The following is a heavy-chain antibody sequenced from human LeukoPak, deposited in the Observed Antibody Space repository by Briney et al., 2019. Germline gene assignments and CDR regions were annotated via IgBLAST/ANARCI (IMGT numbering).Heavy chain of an antibody. CDR1: GGSLSSYY. CDR3: ARVQLPDITGAFDI. V-gene: IGHV4-4*07. Sequence: SETLSLTCTVSGGSLSSYYWSWIRQPAGEGLEWIGRISPSGTTNYNPSLKSRVTMSLDTSKSQISLKLTSVTAADTAVYYCARVQLPDITGAFDIWGKGQWSPSLQ. CDR2: ISPSGTT. D-gene: IGHD3-3*01. J-gene: IGHJ3*02.